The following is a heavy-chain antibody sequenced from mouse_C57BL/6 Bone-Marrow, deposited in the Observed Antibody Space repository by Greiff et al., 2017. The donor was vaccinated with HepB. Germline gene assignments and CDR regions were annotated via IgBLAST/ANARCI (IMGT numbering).Heavy chain of an antibody. V-gene: IGHV14-4*01. J-gene: IGHJ4*01. CDR3: TTWGDGYAMDY. CDR2: IDPANGDT. D-gene: IGHD1-1*01. Sequence: VQLQQSGAELVRPGASVKLSCTASGFNIKDDYMHWVKQRPEQGLEWIGWIDPANGDTEYASKFQGKATITADTSSNTAYLQLSSLTSEDTAVYYCTTWGDGYAMDYWGQGTSVTVSS. CDR1: GFNIKDDY.